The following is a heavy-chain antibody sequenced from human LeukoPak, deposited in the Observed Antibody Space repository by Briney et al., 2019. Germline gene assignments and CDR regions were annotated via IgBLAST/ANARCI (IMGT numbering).Heavy chain of an antibody. CDR2: IYSSGST. CDR1: GGSISNYF. CDR3: AREDRDYGSGDFDY. D-gene: IGHD3-10*01. J-gene: IGHJ4*02. V-gene: IGHV4-4*08. Sequence: PSETLSLTCSVSGGSISNYFWTWIRQPPGKGLEWIGYIYSSGSTYYNPSLKSRVTISVDTSKNRFSLKLSTVTAADTAVYYCAREDRDYGSGDFDYWGQGTLVTVSS.